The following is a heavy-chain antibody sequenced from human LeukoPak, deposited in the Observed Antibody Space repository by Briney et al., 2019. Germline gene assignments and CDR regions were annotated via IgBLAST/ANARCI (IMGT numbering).Heavy chain of an antibody. Sequence: GGSLRLSCAASEFTFTTYGMRWVRQAPGKGLEWVAFIYYDGSNIYYADYVKGRFTISRDISKNTLYLQMNSLRAEDTAIYYCARDWKTNAFDYSGQGNPVTVSS. V-gene: IGHV3-33*01. D-gene: IGHD1-1*01. CDR3: ARDWKTNAFDY. J-gene: IGHJ4*02. CDR2: IYYDGSNI. CDR1: EFTFTTYG.